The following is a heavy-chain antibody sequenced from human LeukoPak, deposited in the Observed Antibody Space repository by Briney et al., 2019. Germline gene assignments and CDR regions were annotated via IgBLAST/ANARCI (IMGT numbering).Heavy chain of an antibody. Sequence: PGGSLRLSCAASGLTFSDYYMTWIRQASGRGLEWISYINGSSSDTKYADSVKGRFTISRDNAKNSVYLLMNSLRAEDTAVYYCARRGTTYCTVDSCHPNWFDPWGQGTLVTVSS. CDR2: INGSSSDT. CDR3: ARRGTTYCTVDSCHPNWFDP. V-gene: IGHV3-11*03. CDR1: GLTFSDYY. J-gene: IGHJ5*02. D-gene: IGHD2-15*01.